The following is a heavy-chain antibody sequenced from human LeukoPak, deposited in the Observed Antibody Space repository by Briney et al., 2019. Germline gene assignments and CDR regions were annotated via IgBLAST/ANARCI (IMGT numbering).Heavy chain of an antibody. V-gene: IGHV3-74*01. CDR2: INSDGSST. CDR3: ARDIMAGPDY. Sequence: KGLGWVSRINSDGSSTSYADSVKGRFTISRDNAKNTLYLQMNSLRAEDTAVYYCARDIMAGPDYWGQGTLVTVSS. J-gene: IGHJ4*02. D-gene: IGHD6-19*01.